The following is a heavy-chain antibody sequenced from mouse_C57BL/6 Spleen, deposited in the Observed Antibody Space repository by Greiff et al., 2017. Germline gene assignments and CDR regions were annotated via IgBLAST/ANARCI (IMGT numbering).Heavy chain of an antibody. CDR1: GYAFSSSW. Sequence: QVQLQQSGPELVKPGASVKISCKASGYAFSSSWMNWVKQRPGKGLEWIGRIYPGDGDTNYNGKFKGKATLTADKSSSTAYMQLSSLTSEDSAVYFCARPTGTDYFDYWGQGTTRTVSS. D-gene: IGHD4-1*02. J-gene: IGHJ2*01. CDR2: IYPGDGDT. V-gene: IGHV1-82*01. CDR3: ARPTGTDYFDY.